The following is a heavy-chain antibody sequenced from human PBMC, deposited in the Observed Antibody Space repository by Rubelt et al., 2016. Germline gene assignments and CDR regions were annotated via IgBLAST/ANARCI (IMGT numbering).Heavy chain of an antibody. V-gene: IGHV1-2*02. CDR1: GYTFTGYY. CDR2: INPNSGGT. D-gene: IGHD3-22*01. CDR3: ARFAIGGHSSGYLFDY. Sequence: QVQLVQPGAEVKKPGASVKVSCKASGYTFTGYYMHWVRQAPGQGLEWMGWINPNSGGTNYAQKFQGRVTMTRDTSISTAYMELSRLRSDDTAVYYCARFAIGGHSSGYLFDYWGQGTLVTVSS. J-gene: IGHJ4*02.